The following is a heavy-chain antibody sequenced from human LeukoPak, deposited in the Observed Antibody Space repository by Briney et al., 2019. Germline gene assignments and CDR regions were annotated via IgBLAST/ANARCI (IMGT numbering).Heavy chain of an antibody. Sequence: SSETLSLTCTVSGASISSSPHYWGWLRQAPGKGLEWIGTLYYSGTTFYKPSLKSRLTMSVDTSKNQFSLMLTSVTAADTAVYYCARGRSSGWPLDYWGQGTLVTVSS. CDR1: GASISSSPHY. J-gene: IGHJ4*02. CDR3: ARGRSSGWPLDY. D-gene: IGHD6-19*01. V-gene: IGHV4-39*07. CDR2: LYYSGTT.